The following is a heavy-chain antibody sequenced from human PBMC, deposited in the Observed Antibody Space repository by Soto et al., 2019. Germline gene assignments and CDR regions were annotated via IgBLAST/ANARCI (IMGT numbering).Heavy chain of an antibody. D-gene: IGHD3-16*02. Sequence: ASVKVSCKASGYTFISYYMHWVRQAPGQGPEWLGTINPSGASTTYAQKFRGRVTMTRDTSTSTVYMELSSLRSEDTAVYYCAREIGRMIPGQPRGIWGSYRDSSDKRMYYFDYWGQGTLVTVSS. CDR3: AREIGRMIPGQPRGIWGSYRDSSDKRMYYFDY. V-gene: IGHV1-46*01. CDR1: GYTFISYY. CDR2: INPSGAST. J-gene: IGHJ4*02.